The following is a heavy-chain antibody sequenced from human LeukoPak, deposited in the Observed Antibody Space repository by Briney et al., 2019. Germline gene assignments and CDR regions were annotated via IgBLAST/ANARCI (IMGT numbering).Heavy chain of an antibody. D-gene: IGHD4-23*01. CDR1: GFTFSNYW. CDR3: ARLSTVIT. V-gene: IGHV3-74*01. CDR2: FNTNGSST. J-gene: IGHJ5*02. Sequence: GGSLRLSCAASGFTFSNYWLHWVRQAPGKGLWWVSGFNTNGSSTSYADSVKGRFTISRDNAKNTVYLQMNSLRAEDTAVYYCARLSTVITWGQGTLVTVSS.